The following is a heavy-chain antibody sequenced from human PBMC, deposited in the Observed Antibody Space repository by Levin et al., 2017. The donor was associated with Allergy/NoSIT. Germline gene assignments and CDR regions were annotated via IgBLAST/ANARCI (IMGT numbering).Heavy chain of an antibody. CDR2: IKQDESEK. CDR3: AREYYIISGSSVNL. CDR1: GFTFSNYW. Sequence: SCVASGFTFSNYWMTWVRQAPGKGLEWVANIKQDESEKYYVDSVKGRFTISRDNAKNSLYLQLNSLRVEDTAVYYCAREYYIISGSSVNLWGQGTMVTVSS. D-gene: IGHD3-10*01. V-gene: IGHV3-7*01. J-gene: IGHJ3*01.